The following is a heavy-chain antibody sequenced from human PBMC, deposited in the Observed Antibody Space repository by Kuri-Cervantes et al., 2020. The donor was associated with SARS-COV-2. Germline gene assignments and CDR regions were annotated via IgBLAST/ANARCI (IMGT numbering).Heavy chain of an antibody. D-gene: IGHD4-17*01. CDR1: GFTFSGHW. Sequence: GGSLRLSCAAYGFTFSGHWIHWVRQAPGKGLVWVSSVSGGGDNTYYADSVKGRFSISRDNSKNTLYLQMNSLSAEDTAVYYCAKLQAAYGDYVYWGRGTLVTVSS. J-gene: IGHJ4*02. CDR3: AKLQAAYGDYVY. V-gene: IGHV3-23*01. CDR2: VSGGGDNT.